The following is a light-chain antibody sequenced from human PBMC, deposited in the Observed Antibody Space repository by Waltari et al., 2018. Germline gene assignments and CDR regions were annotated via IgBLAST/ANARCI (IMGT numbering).Light chain of an antibody. CDR3: QQYNNYWT. CDR1: QSISSW. Sequence: DIQMTQSPSTLSASVVDRVTITCRASQSISSWLAWYQQKPGKAPKLLIYKASSLESGVPSRFSGSGSGTEFTLTISSLQSDDSATYYCQQYNNYWTFGQGTKVEIK. V-gene: IGKV1-5*03. CDR2: KAS. J-gene: IGKJ1*01.